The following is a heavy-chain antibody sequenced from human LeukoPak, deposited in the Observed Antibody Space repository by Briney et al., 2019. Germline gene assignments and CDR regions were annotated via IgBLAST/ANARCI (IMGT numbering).Heavy chain of an antibody. D-gene: IGHD4-17*01. J-gene: IGHJ3*02. CDR3: TTDVYDYGDYGAFDI. CDR2: IKSKTDGGTT. Sequence: GGSLRLSCAASGFTFSNAWMSWVRQAPGKGLEWVGRIKSKTDGGTTDYAAPVKGRFTISRDDSKNTLYLQMNSLKTEDTAVYYCTTDVYDYGDYGAFDIWGQGTMVTVSS. V-gene: IGHV3-15*01. CDR1: GFTFSNAW.